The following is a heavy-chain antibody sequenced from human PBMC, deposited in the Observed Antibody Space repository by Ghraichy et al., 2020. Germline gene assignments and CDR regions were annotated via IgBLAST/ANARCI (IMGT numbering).Heavy chain of an antibody. CDR1: GFTFTSSA. D-gene: IGHD3-3*01. J-gene: IGHJ4*02. V-gene: IGHV1-58*01. CDR3: AACRDYGFWSGYDY. CDR2: IVVGSGNT. Sequence: SVKVSCKASGFTFTSSAVQWVRQARGQRLEWIGWIVVGSGNTNYAQKFQERVTITRDMSTSTAYMELSSLRSEDTAVYYCAACRDYGFWSGYDYWGQGTLITVSS.